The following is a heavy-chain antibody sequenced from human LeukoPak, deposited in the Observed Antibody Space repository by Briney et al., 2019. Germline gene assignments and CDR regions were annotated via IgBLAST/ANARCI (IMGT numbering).Heavy chain of an antibody. Sequence: SETLSLTCAVYGVSFSGYYWSWIRQPPGKGLEWIGEINHSGSTNYNPSLKSRVTISVDTSKNQFSLKLSSVTAADTAVYYCANPTGDDGYWGQGTLVTVSS. CDR1: GVSFSGYY. V-gene: IGHV4-34*01. J-gene: IGHJ4*02. CDR2: INHSGST. D-gene: IGHD7-27*01. CDR3: ANPTGDDGY.